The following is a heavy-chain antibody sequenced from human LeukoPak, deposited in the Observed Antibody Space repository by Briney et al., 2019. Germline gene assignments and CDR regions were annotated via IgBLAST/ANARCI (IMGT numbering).Heavy chain of an antibody. D-gene: IGHD5-18*01. Sequence: SETLSLTCAVYGGSFSGYYWNWIRQPPGKGLEWIGEINHSGSTNYNPSPKSRVTISVDTSKNQFSLKLSSVAAADTAVYYCARSSGYSYGRHFDYWGQGTLVTVSS. J-gene: IGHJ4*02. V-gene: IGHV4-34*01. CDR2: INHSGST. CDR1: GGSFSGYY. CDR3: ARSSGYSYGRHFDY.